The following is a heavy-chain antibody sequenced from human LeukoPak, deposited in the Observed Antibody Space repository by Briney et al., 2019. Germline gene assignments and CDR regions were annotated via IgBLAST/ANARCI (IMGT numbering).Heavy chain of an antibody. Sequence: ASVKVSCKASGYTFINYAINWGRQAPGQRLEWVGWINAVNGNTKYSPKFRGRVSITRDTSASTAYMELSSLTSEDTAVYYCARGPRAAADDYWGQGTLVTVSS. CDR1: GYTFINYA. CDR2: INAVNGNT. J-gene: IGHJ4*02. V-gene: IGHV1-3*01. CDR3: ARGPRAAADDY. D-gene: IGHD6-13*01.